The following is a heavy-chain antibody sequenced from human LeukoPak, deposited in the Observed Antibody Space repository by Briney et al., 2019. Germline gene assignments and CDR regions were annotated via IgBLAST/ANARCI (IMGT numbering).Heavy chain of an antibody. CDR3: ARQPIYEAYFDF. Sequence: PGRSLRLSCAASGFTFSSYGMHCVRQAPGKGLEWVANIKHDGSEKNFVDSVKGRFTISRDNAENSLFLQMNSLRADDTAVYFCARQPIYEAYFDFWGQGTLVTVSS. CDR2: IKHDGSEK. CDR1: GFTFSSYG. V-gene: IGHV3-7*01. D-gene: IGHD3-16*01. J-gene: IGHJ4*02.